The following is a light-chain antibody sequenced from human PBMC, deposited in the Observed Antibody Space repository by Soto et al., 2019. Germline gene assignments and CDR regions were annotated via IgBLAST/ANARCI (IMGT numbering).Light chain of an antibody. CDR3: CSYTTISTYV. Sequence: QSALTQPRSVSGSPGQSVTISCTGTSSDVGAYDFVSWYRQHPGKGPELIMYDVTRRPSGVPDRFSGSKSGNTASLTISGLLAEDEADYYCCSYTTISTYVFGTGTKLTVL. CDR2: DVT. J-gene: IGLJ1*01. V-gene: IGLV2-11*01. CDR1: SSDVGAYDF.